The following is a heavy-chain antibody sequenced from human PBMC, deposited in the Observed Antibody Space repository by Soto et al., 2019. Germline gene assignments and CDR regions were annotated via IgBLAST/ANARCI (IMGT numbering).Heavy chain of an antibody. CDR3: ARADYSGSSPRGFDP. CDR1: GFSLSTSGMC. V-gene: IGHV2-70*11. D-gene: IGHD1-26*01. Sequence: SGPTLVNPTQTLTLTCTFSGFSLSTSGMCVSWIRQPPGKALEWLARIDWDDDKYYSTSLKTRLTISKDTSKNQVVLTMTNMDPVDTATYYCARADYSGSSPRGFDPWGQGTLVTVSS. CDR2: IDWDDDK. J-gene: IGHJ5*02.